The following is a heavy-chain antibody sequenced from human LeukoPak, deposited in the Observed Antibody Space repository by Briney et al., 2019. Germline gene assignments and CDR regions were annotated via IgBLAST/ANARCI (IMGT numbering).Heavy chain of an antibody. J-gene: IGHJ4*02. V-gene: IGHV1-46*01. CDR1: GYTFTSYY. Sequence: GASVKVSCKASGYTFTSYYMHWVRQAPGRGLEWMGLINPSGGSTSYAQKFQGRVTMTRDTSTSTVYMELSSLRSEDTAVYYCAREEMVYVSQKYSYFDYWGQGTLVTVSS. CDR2: INPSGGST. CDR3: AREEMVYVSQKYSYFDY. D-gene: IGHD2-8*01.